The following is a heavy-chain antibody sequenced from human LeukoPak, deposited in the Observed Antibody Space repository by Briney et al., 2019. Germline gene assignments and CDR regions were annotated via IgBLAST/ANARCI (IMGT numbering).Heavy chain of an antibody. D-gene: IGHD2-21*01. CDR3: ARSRSHYLFVFSTAHDAFDI. V-gene: IGHV3-30*04. Sequence: SGGSLRLSCAASGFTFSSYAMHWVRQAPGKGLEWVAVISYDGSNKYYADSVKGRFTISRDNSKNTLYLQMNSLRAEDTAVYYCARSRSHYLFVFSTAHDAFDIWGQGTMVTVSS. CDR2: ISYDGSNK. J-gene: IGHJ3*02. CDR1: GFTFSSYA.